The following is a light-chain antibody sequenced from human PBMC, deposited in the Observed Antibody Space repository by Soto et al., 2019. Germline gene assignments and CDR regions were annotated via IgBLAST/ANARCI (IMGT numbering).Light chain of an antibody. V-gene: IGKV3-20*01. J-gene: IGKJ1*01. Sequence: EIVLTQSPGTLSLSPGERATLSCRASQSVSSSYLAWYQQKPGQAPRLLIYGASSMATGIPDRFSGSGSGTDFTLTISRLEPEDLAVYYCQQYGSSPDWTFGQGNKVEIK. CDR2: GAS. CDR3: QQYGSSPDWT. CDR1: QSVSSSY.